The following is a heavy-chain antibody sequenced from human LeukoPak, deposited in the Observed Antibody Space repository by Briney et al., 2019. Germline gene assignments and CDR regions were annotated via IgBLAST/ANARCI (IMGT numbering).Heavy chain of an antibody. D-gene: IGHD3-22*01. CDR2: INPNSGGT. J-gene: IGHJ4*02. CDR3: ARGGYYDSSGYYVGY. CDR1: GYTFTGYY. Sequence: GASVKVSCKASGYTFTGYYMHWVRQAPGQGLEWMGWINPNSGGTNYAQKFQGRVTMTRDTSISTAYMELSRLRSDGTAVYYCARGGYYDSSGYYVGYWGQETLVTVSS. V-gene: IGHV1-2*02.